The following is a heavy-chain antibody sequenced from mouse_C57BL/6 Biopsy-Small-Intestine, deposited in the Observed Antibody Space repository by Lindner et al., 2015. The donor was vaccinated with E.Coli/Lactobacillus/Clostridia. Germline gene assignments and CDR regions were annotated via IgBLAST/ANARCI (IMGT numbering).Heavy chain of an antibody. V-gene: IGHV1-81*01. CDR1: GYTFTSYG. CDR2: IYPRSGNT. Sequence: VQLQESGAELARPGASVKLSCKASGYTFTSYGISWVKQRTGQGLEWIGEIYPRSGNTYYNEKFKGKATLTADKSSSTAYMELRSLTSEDSAVYFCARLYYGSSQHYFDYWGQGTTLTVSS. D-gene: IGHD1-1*01. CDR3: ARLYYGSSQHYFDY. J-gene: IGHJ2*01.